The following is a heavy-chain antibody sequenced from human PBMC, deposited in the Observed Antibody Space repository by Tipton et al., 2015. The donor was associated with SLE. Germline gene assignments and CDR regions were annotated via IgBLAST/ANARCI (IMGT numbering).Heavy chain of an antibody. CDR2: IHYSGTT. CDR3: ARCGDGYDGAGYHYPHYMAV. CDR1: GGSISSYY. D-gene: IGHD5-12*01. J-gene: IGHJ6*03. V-gene: IGHV4-59*08. Sequence: TLSLTCTVSGGSISSYYWSWIRQPPGKGLEWIGYIHYSGTTNYNPSLKSRVSISGDTSKNHFSLELRSVTAADTAVYYCARCGDGYDGAGYHYPHYMAVWGKGTTVIVSS.